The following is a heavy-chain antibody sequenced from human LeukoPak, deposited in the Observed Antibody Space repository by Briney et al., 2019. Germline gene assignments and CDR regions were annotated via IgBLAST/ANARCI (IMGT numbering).Heavy chain of an antibody. J-gene: IGHJ3*02. D-gene: IGHD3-22*01. CDR3: ARGYYDSRGYSNAFDI. Sequence: PSETLSLTCTVSGGSVSSSYWSWIRQPPAKRLEWIGFIHYKQNTNYNPSLQSRVTISLDTPKNQFSLCLNSVTAADTAVYYCARGYYDSRGYSNAFDIWGQGTMVIVSS. V-gene: IGHV4-59*02. CDR1: GGSVSSSY. CDR2: IHYKQNT.